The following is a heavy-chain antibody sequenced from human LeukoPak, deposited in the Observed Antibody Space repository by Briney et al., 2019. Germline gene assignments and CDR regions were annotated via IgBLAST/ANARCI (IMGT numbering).Heavy chain of an antibody. J-gene: IGHJ4*02. D-gene: IGHD3-22*01. CDR1: GFTFSSYA. CDR2: ISGSGGST. CDR3: ARSRAPLSGYHY. Sequence: PGGSLRLSCAASGFTFSSYAMSWVRQAPGKGLEWVSAISGSGGSTYYADSVKGRFTISRDNSKNTLYLQMNSLRAEDTAVYYCARSRAPLSGYHYWGQGTLVTVSS. V-gene: IGHV3-23*01.